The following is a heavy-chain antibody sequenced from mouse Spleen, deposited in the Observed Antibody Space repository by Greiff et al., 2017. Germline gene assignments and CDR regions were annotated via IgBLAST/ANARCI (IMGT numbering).Heavy chain of an antibody. CDR3: ARHERDWDSGTWFAY. Sequence: QVQLQQPGAELVKPGASVKLSCKASGYTFTSYWMQWVKQRPGQGLEWIGEIDPSDSYTNYNQKFKGKATLTADKSSSTVYMELSRLTSEDSAVYFCARHERDWDSGTWFAYWGQGTLVTVSA. CDR2: IDPSDSYT. CDR1: GYTFTSYW. J-gene: IGHJ3*01. V-gene: IGHV1-50*01. D-gene: IGHD4-1*01.